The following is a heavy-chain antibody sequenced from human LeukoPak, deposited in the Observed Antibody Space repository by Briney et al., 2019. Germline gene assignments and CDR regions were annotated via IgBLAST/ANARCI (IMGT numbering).Heavy chain of an antibody. V-gene: IGHV4-34*01. Sequence: SETLSLTCAVYGGSFSGYYWSWIRQPPGKGLEWIGEINHSGSTNYNPSLKSRVTISVDTSKNQFSLKLSSVTAADTAVYYCASSYGGNAPDAFDIWGQGTMVTVSS. CDR3: ASSYGGNAPDAFDI. CDR1: GGSFSGYY. D-gene: IGHD4-17*01. J-gene: IGHJ3*02. CDR2: INHSGST.